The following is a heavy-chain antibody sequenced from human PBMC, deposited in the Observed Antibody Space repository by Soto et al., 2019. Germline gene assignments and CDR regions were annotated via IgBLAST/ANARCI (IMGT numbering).Heavy chain of an antibody. D-gene: IGHD1-20*01. CDR1: GGSISSGDYY. CDR2: IYYSGST. Sequence: SEALSLTCTVSGGSISSGDYYWSWIRQPPGKGLEWIGYIYYSGSTYYNPSLKSRVTISVDTSKNQFSLKLRSVPAADTAVSFGAGGRRYNRNLSGMDAWGQGTTGTVSS. J-gene: IGHJ6*02. CDR3: AGGRRYNRNLSGMDA. V-gene: IGHV4-30-4*01.